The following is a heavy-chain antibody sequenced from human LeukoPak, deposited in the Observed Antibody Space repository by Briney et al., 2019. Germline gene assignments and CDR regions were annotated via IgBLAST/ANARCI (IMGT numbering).Heavy chain of an antibody. J-gene: IGHJ3*02. Sequence: PGGSLRLSCAASGFTFSTYSMNWVRQAPGQGLEWVSSISSGSTYIFYADSVKGRFTISRDNAKNSLYLQMNSLKAEDTAVYYCARDRRDDYGDSGRDDAFDIWGQGTMVTVSS. CDR1: GFTFSTYS. CDR2: ISSGSTYI. V-gene: IGHV3-21*01. CDR3: ARDRRDDYGDSGRDDAFDI. D-gene: IGHD4-17*01.